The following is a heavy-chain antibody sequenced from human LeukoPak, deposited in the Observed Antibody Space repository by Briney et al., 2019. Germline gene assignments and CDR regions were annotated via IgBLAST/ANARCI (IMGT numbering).Heavy chain of an antibody. V-gene: IGHV1-24*01. CDR1: GYTLTELS. CDR2: FDPEDGET. CDR3: ATGIFGVVECFDY. J-gene: IGHJ4*02. Sequence: ASVKVSCKVSGYTLTELSMHWVRQAPGKGLEWMGGFDPEDGETIYTQKFQGRVTMTEDTSTDTAYMELSSLSSEDTAVYYCATGIFGVVECFDYWGQGTLVTVSS. D-gene: IGHD3-3*01.